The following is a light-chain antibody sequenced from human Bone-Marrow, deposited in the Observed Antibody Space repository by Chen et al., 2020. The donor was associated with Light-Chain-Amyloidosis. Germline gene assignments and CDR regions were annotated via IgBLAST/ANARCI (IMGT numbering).Light chain of an antibody. CDR2: DDS. CDR3: RVGDTKNDHHVL. Sequence: SYVLTQPPSVSVAPGKTARITCGGDDFETTTVQWYQQRPGQAPLLVVYDDSDRPSGVSERFSGSNSGNTATLTISGVEAGDEADHYCRVGDTKNDHHVLFGAGTKLTVL. CDR1: DFETTT. J-gene: IGLJ2*01. V-gene: IGLV3-21*03.